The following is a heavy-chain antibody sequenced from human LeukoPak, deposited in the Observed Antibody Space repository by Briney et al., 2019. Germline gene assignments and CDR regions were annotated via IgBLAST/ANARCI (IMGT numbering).Heavy chain of an antibody. D-gene: IGHD6-19*01. J-gene: IGHJ4*02. CDR1: GFTFGDYA. CDR2: IRSKAYGGTT. CDR3: TTGSGYSTDWYDF. Sequence: GSLRLSCTASGFTFGDYAMSWFRQAPGKGLEWVGFIRSKAYGGTTEYAASVKGRFTISRDDSKSIAYVQMNSLKTEDTAVYYCTTGSGYSTDWYDFWGQGTLVTVSS. V-gene: IGHV3-49*03.